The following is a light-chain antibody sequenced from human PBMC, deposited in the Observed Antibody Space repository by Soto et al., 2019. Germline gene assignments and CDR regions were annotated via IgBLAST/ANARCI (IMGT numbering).Light chain of an antibody. CDR1: SSDIGAYNY. Sequence: QSALTQPASVSGSPGQSITISCSGSSSDIGAYNYVSWYQHHPGKVPKVMIYEVTNRPSGVSNRFSGSKSGNTASLTISGLQAEDEADYYCCSYAGRVYVFGTGTKLTVL. V-gene: IGLV2-14*01. J-gene: IGLJ1*01. CDR2: EVT. CDR3: CSYAGRVYV.